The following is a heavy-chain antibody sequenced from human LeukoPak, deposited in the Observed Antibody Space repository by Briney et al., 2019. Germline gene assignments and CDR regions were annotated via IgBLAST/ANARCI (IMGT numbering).Heavy chain of an antibody. V-gene: IGHV1-69*13. CDR2: IIPIFGTA. CDR1: GGTFSSYA. D-gene: IGHD3-3*01. J-gene: IGHJ5*02. Sequence: SVKVSCTASGGTFSSYAISWVRQAPGQGLEWMGGIIPIFGTANYPQKFQGRVTITADESTSTAYMELSSLRSEDTAVYYCARAIKARYYDFQSRFDPWGQGTLVTVSS. CDR3: ARAIKARYYDFQSRFDP.